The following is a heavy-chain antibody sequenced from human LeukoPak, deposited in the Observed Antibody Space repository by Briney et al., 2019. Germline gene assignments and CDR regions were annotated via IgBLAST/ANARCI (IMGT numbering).Heavy chain of an antibody. CDR3: ARDDRYHGGLSRSFDY. J-gene: IGHJ4*02. CDR2: VSGSGGTT. CDR1: GFTFSSYA. D-gene: IGHD3-10*01. V-gene: IGHV3-23*01. Sequence: GGSLRLSCAASGFTFSSYAMSWVRQAPGKGLEWVSAVSGSGGTTYYADSVKGRFTISRDNAKNSLYLQMNSLRAEDTAVYYCARDDRYHGGLSRSFDYWGQGTLVTVSS.